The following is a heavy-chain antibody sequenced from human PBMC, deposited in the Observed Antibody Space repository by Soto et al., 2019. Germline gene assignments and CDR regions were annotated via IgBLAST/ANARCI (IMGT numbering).Heavy chain of an antibody. V-gene: IGHV3-33*01. CDR1: GFTFSSYG. CDR2: IWYDGGNK. Sequence: GGSLRLSCAASGFTFSSYGMHWVRQAPGKGLEWVAVIWYDGGNKYYADSVKGRFTISRDNSKNTLYLQMNSLRAEDTAVYYCARDPWLVDYYDSSGYFDYWGQGTLVTVSS. CDR3: ARDPWLVDYYDSSGYFDY. D-gene: IGHD3-22*01. J-gene: IGHJ4*02.